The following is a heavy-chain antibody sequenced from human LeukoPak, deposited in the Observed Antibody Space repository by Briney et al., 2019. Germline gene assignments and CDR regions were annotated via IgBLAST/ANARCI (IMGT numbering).Heavy chain of an antibody. J-gene: IGHJ3*02. CDR3: ARETCSGYHQTDAFDI. V-gene: IGHV3-74*01. Sequence: GGSLRLSCAASGFSLSDHWMHWVRQAPGKGLGWVSRINSDTSRPSYADSVKGLFTISRDNAKNTLYLQMNSLRAEDTALYYCARETCSGYHQTDAFDIWGQGTTVTVSS. D-gene: IGHD3-22*01. CDR1: GFSLSDHW. CDR2: INSDTSRP.